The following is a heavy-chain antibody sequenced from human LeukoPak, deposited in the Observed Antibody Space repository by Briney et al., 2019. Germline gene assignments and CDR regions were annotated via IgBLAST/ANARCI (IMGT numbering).Heavy chain of an antibody. J-gene: IGHJ3*02. CDR2: ITPNNGVS. CDR3: ATSGSSRSAFDI. D-gene: IGHD3-10*01. Sequence: ASVKVSCKASGYTFTGYYLHWVRQAPGQGLDWMGWITPNNGVSYYAQSFQGRVTMTSATSISTAYVELRSLRSDDTAVYYCATSGSSRSAFDIWAQGTMVTVSS. V-gene: IGHV1-2*02. CDR1: GYTFTGYY.